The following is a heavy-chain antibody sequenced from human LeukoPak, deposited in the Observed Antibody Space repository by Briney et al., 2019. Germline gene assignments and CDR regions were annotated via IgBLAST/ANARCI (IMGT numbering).Heavy chain of an antibody. CDR3: ASGAYRDYFDY. D-gene: IGHD1-26*01. V-gene: IGHV3-48*03. CDR1: GFTFSSYE. J-gene: IGHJ4*02. CDR2: ISSRGSTI. Sequence: GGSLRLSCAASGFTFSSYEVNWVRRAPGKGLERISYISSRGSTIYYADSVKGRFTISRDNAKNSLYLQMNSLRAEDTAVYYCASGAYRDYFDYWGQGTLVTVSS.